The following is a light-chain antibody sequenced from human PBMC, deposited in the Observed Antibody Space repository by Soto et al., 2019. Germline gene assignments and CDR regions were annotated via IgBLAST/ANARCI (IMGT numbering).Light chain of an antibody. V-gene: IGKV3-11*01. J-gene: IGKJ2*01. CDR1: QSVRSY. CDR2: DAS. Sequence: EIVLTQSPATLSLSPGERATLSCRASQSVRSYLAWYQQKPGQAPRLLIYDASNRATGIPARFSGSGSGTDFTLTISSLEPEDFAVYYCQKRNNWPNTFGQGTKLEIK. CDR3: QKRNNWPNT.